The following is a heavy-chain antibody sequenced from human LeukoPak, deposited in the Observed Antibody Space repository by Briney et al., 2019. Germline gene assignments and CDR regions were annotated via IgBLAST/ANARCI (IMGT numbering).Heavy chain of an antibody. CDR1: GFTFSSYE. D-gene: IGHD3-16*01. V-gene: IGHV3-48*03. J-gene: IGHJ3*02. Sequence: GGSLRLSCAVSGFTFSSYEMNWVRQAPGKGLEWVSYISSSGFNIYYADSVKGRFTISRDNAKNSLYLQMNSLRAEDTAVYYCAREHLGGGGAFDIWGQGTMVTVSS. CDR3: AREHLGGGGAFDI. CDR2: ISSSGFNI.